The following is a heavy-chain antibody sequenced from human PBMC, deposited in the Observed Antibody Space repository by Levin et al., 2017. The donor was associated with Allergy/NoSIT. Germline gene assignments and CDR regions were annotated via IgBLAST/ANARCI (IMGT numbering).Heavy chain of an antibody. D-gene: IGHD6-19*01. Sequence: SQTLSLTCAISGDSVSSTSAAWNWIRQSPSRGLEWLGRTFYRSKWYNEYAVSVKGRITINPDTSKNQFSLQLNSVTPEDTAVYYCTSGTAVAGTGDSWGQGTLATVSS. CDR1: GDSVSSTSAA. J-gene: IGHJ4*02. CDR3: TSGTAVAGTGDS. V-gene: IGHV6-1*01. CDR2: TFYRSKWYN.